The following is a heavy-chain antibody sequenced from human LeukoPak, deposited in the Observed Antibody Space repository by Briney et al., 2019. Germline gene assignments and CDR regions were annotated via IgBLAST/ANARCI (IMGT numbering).Heavy chain of an antibody. D-gene: IGHD6-19*01. Sequence: GGSLRLSCAASGFTFSGYEMNWVRQAPGKGLEWVSYISSSGSTIYYADSVKGRFTISRDNAKNSLYLQMNSLRAEDTAVYYCARDRVAVAGTISYYYYYYMDVWGKGTTVTVSS. CDR2: ISSSGSTI. V-gene: IGHV3-48*03. CDR1: GFTFSGYE. J-gene: IGHJ6*03. CDR3: ARDRVAVAGTISYYYYYYMDV.